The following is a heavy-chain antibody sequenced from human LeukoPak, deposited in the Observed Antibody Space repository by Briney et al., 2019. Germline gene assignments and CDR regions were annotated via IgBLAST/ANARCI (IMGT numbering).Heavy chain of an antibody. CDR3: ARRSGPYSIDY. CDR2: IIPIFGTA. D-gene: IGHD3-10*01. Sequence: SVKVSCKASGGTFSSYAISWVRQAPGQGLEWMGGIIPIFGTANYAQKFQGRVTITADKSTSTAYMELSSLRSENTAVYYSARRSGPYSIDYWGQGTLVTVSS. V-gene: IGHV1-69*06. CDR1: GGTFSSYA. J-gene: IGHJ4*02.